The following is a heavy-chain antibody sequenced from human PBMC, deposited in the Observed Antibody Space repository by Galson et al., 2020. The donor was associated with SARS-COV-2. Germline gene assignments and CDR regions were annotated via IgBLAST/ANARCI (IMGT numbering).Heavy chain of an antibody. CDR3: ARGGFCGDSSCYTRRTFDF. CDR2: INHSGST. D-gene: IGHD2-2*02. CDR1: VGSFNDHY. Sequence: SETLSLTCAVYVGSFNDHYWTWIRQSPGKGLEWIGEINHSGSTYYNPSLESRVTISTDTSKNQFSLKLSSVTAADTAVYYCARGGFCGDSSCYTRRTFDFWGQATLVTVSS. V-gene: IGHV4-34*01. J-gene: IGHJ4*02.